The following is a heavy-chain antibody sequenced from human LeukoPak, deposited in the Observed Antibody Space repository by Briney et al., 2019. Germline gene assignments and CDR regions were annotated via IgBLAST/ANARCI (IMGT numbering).Heavy chain of an antibody. CDR1: GYTFTSYA. V-gene: IGHV7-4-1*02. J-gene: IGHJ6*02. CDR2: INTNTGNP. Sequence: ASVKVSCKASGYTFTSYAMNWVRQAPGQGLEWMGWINTNTGNPMYAQGFTGRFVFSLDTSVSTAYLLISSLKAEDTAVYYCARDTYTSSWYWYGLDVWGQGTTVTVSS. CDR3: ARDTYTSSWYWYGLDV. D-gene: IGHD6-13*01.